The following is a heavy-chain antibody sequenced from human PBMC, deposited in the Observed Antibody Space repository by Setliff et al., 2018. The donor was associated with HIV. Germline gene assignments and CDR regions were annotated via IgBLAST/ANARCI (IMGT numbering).Heavy chain of an antibody. V-gene: IGHV4-34*01. CDR2: INHSGRT. CDR3: ARAAAAGRPYYYYFGLDV. J-gene: IGHJ6*02. Sequence: SETLSLTCAVYGGSFSGYYWSWIRQPPGKGLEWIGEINHSGRTNYNPSLKSRVTMSLDTSKNQFSLKLSSVTAADTAVYYCARAAAAGRPYYYYFGLDVWGQETTVTASS. CDR1: GGSFSGYY. D-gene: IGHD6-13*01.